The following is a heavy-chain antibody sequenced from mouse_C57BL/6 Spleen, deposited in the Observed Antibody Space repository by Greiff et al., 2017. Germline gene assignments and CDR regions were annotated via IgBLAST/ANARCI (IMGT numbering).Heavy chain of an antibody. CDR1: GYSFTGYY. V-gene: IGHV1-42*01. CDR2: INPSTGGT. CDR3: ARDYCNYGYFDD. Sequence: VQLQQSGPELVKPGASVKISCKASGYSFTGYYMNWVKQSPEKSLEWIGDINPSTGGTTYNQKFKAKATLTVDKSSSTAYMQLQSLTSEDSAVYYCARDYCNYGYFDDWGTGTTVTVSS. J-gene: IGHJ1*03. D-gene: IGHD2-1*01.